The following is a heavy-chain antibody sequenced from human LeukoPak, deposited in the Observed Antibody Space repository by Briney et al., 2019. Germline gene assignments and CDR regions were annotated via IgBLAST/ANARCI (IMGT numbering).Heavy chain of an antibody. CDR3: ARGTPPSVGDGYNIDY. D-gene: IGHD5-24*01. CDR1: GYTFTSYY. CDR2: INPSGGST. V-gene: IGHV1-46*01. J-gene: IGHJ4*02. Sequence: ASVKVSCKASGYTFTSYYMHWVRQAPGQGLEWMGIINPSGGSTRYAQKFQGRVTMTRDTSTSTVYMELSSLRSEDTAVYYCARGTPPSVGDGYNIDYWGQGTLVTVSS.